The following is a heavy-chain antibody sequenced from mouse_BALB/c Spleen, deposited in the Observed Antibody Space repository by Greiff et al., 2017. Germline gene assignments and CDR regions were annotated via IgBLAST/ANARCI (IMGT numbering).Heavy chain of an antibody. D-gene: IGHD1-1*01. J-gene: IGHJ2*01. CDR1: GYTFTSYW. Sequence: VQLQQSGTVLARPGASVKMSCKASGYTFTSYWMHWVKQRPGQGLEWIGAIYPRNSDTSYNQKFKGKAKLTAVTSTSTAYMELSSLTNEDSAVYYCTRLDYYGSSHLFDYWGQGTTLTVSS. CDR2: IYPRNSDT. CDR3: TRLDYYGSSHLFDY. V-gene: IGHV1-5*01.